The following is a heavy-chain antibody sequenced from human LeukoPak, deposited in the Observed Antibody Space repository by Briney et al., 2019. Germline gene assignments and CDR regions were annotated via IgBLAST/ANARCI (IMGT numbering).Heavy chain of an antibody. V-gene: IGHV3-48*03. Sequence: GGSLRLSCAASGFTFSTYEMNWVRQAPGKGLEWVSSINDSGNTIYYADSVKGRFTISRDNSKNSLYLQMNSLRAEDTAVYYCASGAQSDYWGQGTLVTVSS. D-gene: IGHD1-26*01. J-gene: IGHJ4*02. CDR2: INDSGNTI. CDR3: ASGAQSDY. CDR1: GFTFSTYE.